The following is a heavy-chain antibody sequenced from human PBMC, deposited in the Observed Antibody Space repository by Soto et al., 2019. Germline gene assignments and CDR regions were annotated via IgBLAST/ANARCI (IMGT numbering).Heavy chain of an antibody. V-gene: IGHV3-23*01. J-gene: IGHJ1*01. Sequence: EVQLLQSGGGLAQPGTSLRLSCAASGFTFKYYAMTWVRQAPGKGLEWVSTISGSGDKTDYADSVNGRFRVSRDNSKDTLYLQMDSLRADYTALYYCARESKWYGGQYFQDWGQGTLVTVSS. CDR3: ARESKWYGGQYFQD. D-gene: IGHD2-8*01. CDR1: GFTFKYYA. CDR2: ISGSGDKT.